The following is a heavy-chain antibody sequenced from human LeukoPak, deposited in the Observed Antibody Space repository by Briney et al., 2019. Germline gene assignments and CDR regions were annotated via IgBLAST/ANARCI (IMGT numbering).Heavy chain of an antibody. CDR1: GGSISYYY. CDR3: AGLESSGYYPGY. D-gene: IGHD3-22*01. V-gene: IGHV4-59*01. J-gene: IGHJ4*02. Sequence: PSETLSLTCTVSGGSISYYYWSWIRQPPGKGLEWIGYIYYSGSTNYNPSLKSRVTISVDTSKNQFSLNLSSVTTDDTAVYYCAGLESSGYYPGYWGQGTLVTVS. CDR2: IYYSGST.